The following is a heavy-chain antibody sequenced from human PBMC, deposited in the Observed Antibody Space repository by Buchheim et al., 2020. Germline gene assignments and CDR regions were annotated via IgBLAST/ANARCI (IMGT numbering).Heavy chain of an antibody. Sequence: EVQLLESGGGLVQPGGSLRLSCAASGLTFSSYAMSWVRQAPGKGLEWVSVISGSGSSTYYADSVKGRFTISRENSKNTLYLQMNSLRADDTAVYYCVVVPAAIGYSYYYGLDVWGQGTT. CDR2: ISGSGSST. V-gene: IGHV3-23*01. D-gene: IGHD2-2*01. J-gene: IGHJ6*02. CDR3: VVVPAAIGYSYYYGLDV. CDR1: GLTFSSYA.